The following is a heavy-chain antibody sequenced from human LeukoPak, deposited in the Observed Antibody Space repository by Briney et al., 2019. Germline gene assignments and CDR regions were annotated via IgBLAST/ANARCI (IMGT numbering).Heavy chain of an antibody. Sequence: GGSLRLSCSASGFIFSSFAMHWVRQAPGKGLEYVSAISSTGGWTYYADSVKGRFTISRDNSKNTLFLQVSSLRPEDTPVYYCVKLRSDNYITPFWGQGTLVTVSS. CDR1: GFIFSSFA. CDR3: VKLRSDNYITPF. V-gene: IGHV3-64D*06. D-gene: IGHD5-24*01. CDR2: ISSTGGWT. J-gene: IGHJ4*02.